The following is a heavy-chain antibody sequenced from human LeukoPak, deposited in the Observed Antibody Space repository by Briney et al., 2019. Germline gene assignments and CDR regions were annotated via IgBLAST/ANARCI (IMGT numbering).Heavy chain of an antibody. V-gene: IGHV3-7*03. CDR3: AKGGYSYGFTSAKYFDY. CDR1: GFTFSSYW. CDR2: IKQDGSDK. Sequence: GGSLRLSCAASGFTFSSYWMSWVRQAPGKGLEWVANIKQDGSDKYYVDSVKGRFTISRDNSKNTLYLQMNSLRAEDTAVYYCAKGGYSYGFTSAKYFDYWGQGTLVPVSS. D-gene: IGHD5-18*01. J-gene: IGHJ4*02.